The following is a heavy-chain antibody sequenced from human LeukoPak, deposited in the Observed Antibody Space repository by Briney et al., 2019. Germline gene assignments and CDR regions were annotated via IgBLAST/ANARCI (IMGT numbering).Heavy chain of an antibody. V-gene: IGHV3-15*01. CDR3: TTDFRDRVSF. J-gene: IGHJ4*02. Sequence: GGSLRLSCAASGFTFSNAWMSWVRQAPGKGLEWVGRIKSNTDGGTTDYAAPVKGRFTISRDDSKNTLYLQMNSLKTEDTAVYYCTTDFRDRVSFWGQGTLVTVSS. D-gene: IGHD3-10*01. CDR2: IKSNTDGGTT. CDR1: GFTFSNAW.